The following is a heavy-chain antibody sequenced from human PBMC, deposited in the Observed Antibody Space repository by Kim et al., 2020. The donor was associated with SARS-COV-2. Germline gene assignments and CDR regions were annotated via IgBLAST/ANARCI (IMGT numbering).Heavy chain of an antibody. CDR2: T. J-gene: IGHJ4*02. V-gene: IGHV5-10-1*01. D-gene: IGHD3-10*01. CDR3: ARRGSNYNFDY. Sequence: TNYRPSFHSHVTISVDKSISTAYLQWNSLKASDTAIYYCARRGSNYNFDYWGQGTPVTVSS.